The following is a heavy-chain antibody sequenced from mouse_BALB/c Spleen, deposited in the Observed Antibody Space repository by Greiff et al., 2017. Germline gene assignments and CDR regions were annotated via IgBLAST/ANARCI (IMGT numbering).Heavy chain of an antibody. CDR3: ARSLITTVVAPFDY. D-gene: IGHD1-1*01. CDR1: GYSFTGYF. Sequence: VQLQQSGPELVKPGASVKISCKASGYSFTGYFMNWVMQSHGKSLEWIGRINPYNGDTFYNQKFKGKATLTVDKSSSTAHMELRSLASEDSAVYYCARSLITTVVAPFDYWGQGTTLTVSS. J-gene: IGHJ2*01. CDR2: INPYNGDT. V-gene: IGHV1-20*02.